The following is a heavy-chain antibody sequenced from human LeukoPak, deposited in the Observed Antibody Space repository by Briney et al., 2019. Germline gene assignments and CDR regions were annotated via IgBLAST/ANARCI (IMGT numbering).Heavy chain of an antibody. CDR3: ARDTSSSWPYYMDV. CDR1: GYTFTSYG. Sequence: ASAKVSCKASGYTFTSYGISWVRQAPGQGLEWMGWISAYNGNTNYAQKLQGRVTMTTDTSTSTAYLELRSLRSDDTAVYYCARDTSSSWPYYMDVWGKGTTVTVSS. J-gene: IGHJ6*03. D-gene: IGHD6-13*01. CDR2: ISAYNGNT. V-gene: IGHV1-18*01.